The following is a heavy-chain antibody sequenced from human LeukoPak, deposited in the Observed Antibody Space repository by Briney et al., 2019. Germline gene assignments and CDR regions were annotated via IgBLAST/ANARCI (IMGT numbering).Heavy chain of an antibody. J-gene: IGHJ5*02. CDR1: GFTFSSYG. CDR2: IWNDGTYK. D-gene: IGHD2-15*01. Sequence: PGGSLRLSCAASGFTFSSYGMHWVRQAPGKGLEWVALIWNDGTYKYYADSVKGRFTVSRDTSKDTLYLQMNSLRADDTAVYYCARALCGGSSTNWYDPWGQGTLVTVSS. CDR3: ARALCGGSSTNWYDP. V-gene: IGHV3-33*01.